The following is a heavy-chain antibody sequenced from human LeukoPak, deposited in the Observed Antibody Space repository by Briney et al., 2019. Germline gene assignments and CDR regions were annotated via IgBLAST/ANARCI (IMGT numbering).Heavy chain of an antibody. D-gene: IGHD3-10*01. Sequence: GGSLRLSCAASGFTFSSYAMSWVRQAPGKGLEWVSAISGSGGSTYYADSVKGRFTISRDNSKNTLYLQMNSLRAEDTAVYYCANLNVLPWFGGSAFDIWGQGTMVTVSS. J-gene: IGHJ3*02. CDR1: GFTFSSYA. V-gene: IGHV3-23*01. CDR3: ANLNVLPWFGGSAFDI. CDR2: ISGSGGST.